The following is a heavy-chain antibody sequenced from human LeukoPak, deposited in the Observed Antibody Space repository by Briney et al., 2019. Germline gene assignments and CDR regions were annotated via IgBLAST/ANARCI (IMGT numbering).Heavy chain of an antibody. J-gene: IGHJ4*02. CDR2: MSPNSGNT. CDR3: VRAPPNWGFNY. Sequence: GASVKVSCKASGYTFTSYDINWVRQATEQGLKWMGWMSPNSGNTGYAQKFQGRVTMTRDTSITTAYMELSNLRSEDTAVYYCVRAPPNWGFNYWGQGTLVTVSS. CDR1: GYTFTSYD. D-gene: IGHD7-27*01. V-gene: IGHV1-8*01.